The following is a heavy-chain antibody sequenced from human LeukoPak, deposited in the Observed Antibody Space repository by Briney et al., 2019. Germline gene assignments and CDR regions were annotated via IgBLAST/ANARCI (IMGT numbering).Heavy chain of an antibody. D-gene: IGHD3-10*01. CDR3: ARGPDSGSYFAWFDP. V-gene: IGHV4-34*01. Sequence: SETLSLTCAVPGGSFSGYYWRWVRQPPGKGLEWIGEINHSGSTNYNPSFKSRVAISGDTSRNQLSLKLSSVTAADTAVYYCARGPDSGSYFAWFDPWGQGTLVTVSS. J-gene: IGHJ5*02. CDR2: INHSGST. CDR1: GGSFSGYY.